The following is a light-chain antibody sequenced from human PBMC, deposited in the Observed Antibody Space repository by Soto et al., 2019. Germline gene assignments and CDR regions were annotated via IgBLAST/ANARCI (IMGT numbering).Light chain of an antibody. Sequence: QSVLTQPASVSGSPGQSITISCTGTSNDVGGYNYVSWYQQHPGKAPKLMIYEVSNRPSGVSNRFSGSKSGNTASLTISGLQAEDEADYYCSSYTSRSSVVFGGGTKLTVL. CDR2: EVS. CDR1: SNDVGGYNY. J-gene: IGLJ2*01. V-gene: IGLV2-14*01. CDR3: SSYTSRSSVV.